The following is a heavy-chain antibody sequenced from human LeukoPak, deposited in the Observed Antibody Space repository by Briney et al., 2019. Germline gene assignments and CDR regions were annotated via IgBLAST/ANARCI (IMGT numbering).Heavy chain of an antibody. Sequence: PGRSLRLSCAASGFTFSSYGMHWVRQAPGKGLEWVAVISYDGGNKYYADSVKGRFTISRDNSKNTLYLQMNSLRAEDTAVYYCAKDFRARGYFDWLFQHWGQGTLVTVSS. J-gene: IGHJ1*01. D-gene: IGHD3-9*01. V-gene: IGHV3-30*18. CDR3: AKDFRARGYFDWLFQH. CDR1: GFTFSSYG. CDR2: ISYDGGNK.